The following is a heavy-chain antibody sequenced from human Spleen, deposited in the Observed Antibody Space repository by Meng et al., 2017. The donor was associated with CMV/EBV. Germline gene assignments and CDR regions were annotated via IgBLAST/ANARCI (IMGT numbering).Heavy chain of an antibody. CDR2: MNPNSGNT. CDR3: ARGGYSYGWRGYYYYYGMDV. D-gene: IGHD5-18*01. J-gene: IGHJ6*02. Sequence: ASVKVSCKASGYTFTSYDINWVRQATGQGLEWMGWMNPNSGNTGYAQKFQGRVTMTRNTSISTAYMELSSLRSEDTAVYYCARGGYSYGWRGYYYYYGMDVWGQGTTVTVSS. V-gene: IGHV1-8*01. CDR1: GYTFTSYD.